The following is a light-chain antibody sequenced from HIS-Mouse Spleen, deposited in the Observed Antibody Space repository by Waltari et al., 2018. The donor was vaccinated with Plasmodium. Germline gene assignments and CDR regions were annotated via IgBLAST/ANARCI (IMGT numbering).Light chain of an antibody. CDR3: QQYGSSQIT. J-gene: IGKJ5*01. V-gene: IGKV3-20*01. Sequence: SSRASHSVSSSYLAGYKQKPGQYPRQLILGEASRATGIPERISGSGSGTELTLTISRMEQEDFAVYYCQQYGSSQITFGQGTRLEIK. CDR1: HSVSSSY. CDR2: GEA.